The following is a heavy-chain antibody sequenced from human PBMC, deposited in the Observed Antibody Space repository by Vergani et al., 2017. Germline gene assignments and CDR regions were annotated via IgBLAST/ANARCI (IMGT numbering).Heavy chain of an antibody. V-gene: IGHV4-34*01. CDR1: GGSFSGYY. CDR2: INHSGST. Sequence: QVQLQQWGAGLLKPSETLSLTCAVYGGSFSGYYWSWIRQPPGKGLEWIGEINHSGSTNYNPSLKSRVTISVDTSKNQFSLKLSSVTAADKAVYYCARGRLVAQKYFQHWGQGTLVTVSS. J-gene: IGHJ1*01. D-gene: IGHD5-12*01. CDR3: ARGRLVAQKYFQH.